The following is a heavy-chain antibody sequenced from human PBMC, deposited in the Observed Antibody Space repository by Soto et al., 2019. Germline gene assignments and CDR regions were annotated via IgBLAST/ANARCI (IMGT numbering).Heavy chain of an antibody. V-gene: IGHV1-69*02. D-gene: IGHD2-2*01. CDR1: GGTFSSYT. CDR3: ASSLGYCSGTSCTFDY. J-gene: IGHJ4*02. Sequence: QVQLVQSGAEVKKPGSSVKVSCKASGGTFSSYTISWVRQAPGQGLEWMGRIIPILGIANYAQKFQGRVTITADKSTSTAYMELSSLRSEDTAVYYCASSLGYCSGTSCTFDYWGQGTLVTVSS. CDR2: IIPILGIA.